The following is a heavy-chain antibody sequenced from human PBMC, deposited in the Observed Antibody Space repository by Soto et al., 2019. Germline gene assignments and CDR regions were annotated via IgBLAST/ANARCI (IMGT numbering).Heavy chain of an antibody. CDR2: IKRDGSEI. D-gene: IGHD2-15*01. V-gene: IGHV3-7*03. CDR1: GFTFSGYW. Sequence: GSLRLSCAASGFTFSGYWMSGVRQAPGKGLEWVANIKRDGSEIYYADSVKGRFTISRDNAKDSLYLQMNSLRAEDTAVYYCARAPYCTGGSCSSRVPDYWGQGTLVTVSS. J-gene: IGHJ4*02. CDR3: ARAPYCTGGSCSSRVPDY.